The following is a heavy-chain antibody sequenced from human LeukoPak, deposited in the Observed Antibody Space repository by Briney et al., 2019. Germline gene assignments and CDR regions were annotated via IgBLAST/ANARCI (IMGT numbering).Heavy chain of an antibody. V-gene: IGHV3-48*03. CDR2: ISSSGSTI. D-gene: IGHD1-7*01. CDR3: ARKGTPGDAFDI. CDR1: GFTFSSYA. J-gene: IGHJ3*02. Sequence: PGGSLRLSCAASGFTFSSYAMSWVRQAPGKGLEWVSAISSSGSTIYYADSVKGRFTISRDNAKNSLYLQMNSLRAEDTAVYYCARKGTPGDAFDIWGQGTMVTVSS.